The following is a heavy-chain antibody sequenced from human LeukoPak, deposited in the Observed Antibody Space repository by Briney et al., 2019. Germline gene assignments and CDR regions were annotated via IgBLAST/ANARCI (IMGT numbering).Heavy chain of an antibody. J-gene: IGHJ6*03. CDR1: GFTFSSYA. Sequence: GGSLRLSCAASGFTFSSYAMSWVRQAPGKGLEWVSAISGSGGSTYYADSVKGRFTISRDNSKNTLYLQMNSLRAEDTAVYYCAKAGLYYYYYYMDVWGKGTTVTVSS. CDR3: AKAGLYYYYYYMDV. V-gene: IGHV3-23*01. D-gene: IGHD1-14*01. CDR2: ISGSGGST.